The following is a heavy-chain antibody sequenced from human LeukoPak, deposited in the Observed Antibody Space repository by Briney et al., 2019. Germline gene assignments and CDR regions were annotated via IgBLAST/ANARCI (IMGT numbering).Heavy chain of an antibody. CDR3: ARQAVVGQHYYFDY. J-gene: IGHJ4*02. V-gene: IGHV1-69*13. D-gene: IGHD4-23*01. CDR2: IIPIFGTA. Sequence: ASVKVSCKASGGTFSSYAISWVRQAPGQGLEWMGGIIPIFGTANYAQKFQGRVTITADESTSTAYMELSSLRSEDTAVYYCARQAVVGQHYYFDYWGQGTLVTVSS. CDR1: GGTFSSYA.